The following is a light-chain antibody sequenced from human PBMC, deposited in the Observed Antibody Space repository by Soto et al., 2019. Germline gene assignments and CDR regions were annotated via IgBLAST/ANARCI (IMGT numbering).Light chain of an antibody. J-gene: IGKJ5*01. CDR1: HDISSY. CDR2: AAS. Sequence: DIQLTQSPSFLSASVGDRVTITCRASHDISSYLTWYQQKPGKAPTVLIYAASTLQGGVPSRFSGSGSGTEFTITISSLQSEDFESYYCQQHKDYPLTFGRGTRLEIK. CDR3: QQHKDYPLT. V-gene: IGKV1-9*01.